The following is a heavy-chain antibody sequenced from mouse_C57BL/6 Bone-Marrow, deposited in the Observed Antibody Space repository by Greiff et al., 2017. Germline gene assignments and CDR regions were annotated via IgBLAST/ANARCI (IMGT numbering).Heavy chain of an antibody. V-gene: IGHV1-4*01. CDR2: INPSSGYT. CDR1: GYTFTSYT. Sequence: QVHVKQSGAELARPGASVKMSCKASGYTFTSYTMHWVKQRPGQGLEWIGYINPSSGYTKYNQKFKYKATLTADKSSSTAYMQLSSLTSEDSAVYYCARKGGNYYAMDYWGQGTSVTVSS. J-gene: IGHJ4*01. D-gene: IGHD2-1*01. CDR3: ARKGGNYYAMDY.